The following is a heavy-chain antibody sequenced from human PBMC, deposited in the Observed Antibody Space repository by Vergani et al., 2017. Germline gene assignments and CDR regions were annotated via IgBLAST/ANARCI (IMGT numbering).Heavy chain of an antibody. J-gene: IGHJ4*01. Sequence: EVHLLESGGGLVQSGVSLRLSCAASGFTFSNSAVSWVRQAPGWGLAGVSSIIGPGLSTYYADSVKGRFSISRDNSKNTVFLPMHSLKAEDTAIYYCVKEKIDLGSYFFDSWGHGILVTVSS. D-gene: IGHD2/OR15-2a*01. CDR1: GFTFSNSA. V-gene: IGHV3-23*01. CDR2: IIGPGLST. CDR3: VKEKIDLGSYFFDS.